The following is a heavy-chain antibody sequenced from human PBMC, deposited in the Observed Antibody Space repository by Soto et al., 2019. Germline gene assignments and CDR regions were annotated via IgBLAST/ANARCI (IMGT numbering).Heavy chain of an antibody. J-gene: IGHJ4*02. V-gene: IGHV1-69*13. Sequence: RASVKVSCKASGGTFSSYAISWVRQAPGRGLEWMGGIIPIFGTANYAQKFQGRVTFTADESTSTAYMELSSLRSEDTAVYYCARDRDEQLGPYFDYWGQGTLVTVSS. CDR3: ARDRDEQLGPYFDY. D-gene: IGHD6-6*01. CDR2: IIPIFGTA. CDR1: GGTFSSYA.